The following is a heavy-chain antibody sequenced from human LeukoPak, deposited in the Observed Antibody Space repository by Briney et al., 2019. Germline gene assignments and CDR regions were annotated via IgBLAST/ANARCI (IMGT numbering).Heavy chain of an antibody. CDR3: AKVRRYCSGGSCYSDYYYGMDV. Sequence: PGGSLRLSCAASGFTFSSYAMSWVRQAPGKGLEWVSALSGSGGSTYYADSVKGRFTISRDNSKNTLYLQMNSPRAADTAVYYCAKVRRYCSGGSCYSDYYYGMDVWGQGTTVTVSS. J-gene: IGHJ6*02. D-gene: IGHD2-15*01. CDR2: LSGSGGST. V-gene: IGHV3-23*01. CDR1: GFTFSSYA.